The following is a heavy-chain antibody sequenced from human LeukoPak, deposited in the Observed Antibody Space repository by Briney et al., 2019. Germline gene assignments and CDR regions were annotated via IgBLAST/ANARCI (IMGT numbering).Heavy chain of an antibody. V-gene: IGHV1-18*01. CDR3: ARAESMALYFLY. D-gene: IGHD1-14*01. Sequence: GASVKVSCKASSYTLTDFGFIWVRQAPGQGLEWMGWVSTYNGDTDYAKKFQDRVTMTTESSTQTTFMELRNLRSDDTAVYYCARAESMALYFLYWGQGTLVSVSS. J-gene: IGHJ1*01. CDR2: VSTYNGDT. CDR1: SYTLTDFG.